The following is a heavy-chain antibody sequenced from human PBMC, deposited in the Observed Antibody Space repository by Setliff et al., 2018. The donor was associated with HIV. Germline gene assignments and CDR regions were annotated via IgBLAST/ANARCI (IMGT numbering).Heavy chain of an antibody. CDR3: AKDHQLGIGPSFDY. CDR2: ISYDGSRT. D-gene: IGHD6-13*01. V-gene: IGHV3-30*01. CDR1: GFTFKTFA. Sequence: GGSLRLSCVASGFTFKTFAMHWVRQAPGKGLEWVSVISYDGSRTYYADSVKGRFAISRDNSKNTVYLELNSLKPEDTAEYYCAKDHQLGIGPSFDYWGQGTLVTVSS. J-gene: IGHJ4*02.